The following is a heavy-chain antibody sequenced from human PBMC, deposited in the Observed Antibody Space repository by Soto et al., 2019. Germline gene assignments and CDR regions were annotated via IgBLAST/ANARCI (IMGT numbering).Heavy chain of an antibody. CDR3: ARGTYFHG. J-gene: IGHJ6*04. D-gene: IGHD3-10*01. CDR1: GYTFTTYG. V-gene: IGHV1-18*01. CDR2: ISTLNGDT. Sequence: ASVKVSCKSSGYTFTTYGISWVRQAPGQGLEWMGWISTLNGDTNYAQKLQGRVTMTTETSTTTAYMELRSLRSDDTALYYCARGTYFHGWGKGTTVTVAS.